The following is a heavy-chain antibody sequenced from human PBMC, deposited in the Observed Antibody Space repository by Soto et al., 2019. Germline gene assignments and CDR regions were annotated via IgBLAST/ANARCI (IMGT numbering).Heavy chain of an antibody. CDR3: ARHLDYSNFFDY. D-gene: IGHD4-4*01. J-gene: IGHJ4*02. CDR1: GGSISSGDYY. V-gene: IGHV4-61*08. CDR2: IYYSGST. Sequence: SETLSLTCTVSGGSISSGDYYWSWIRQPPGKGLEWIGYIYYSGSTNYNPSLKSRVTISVDTSKNQFSLKLSSVTAADTAVYYCARHLDYSNFFDYWGQGTLVTVSS.